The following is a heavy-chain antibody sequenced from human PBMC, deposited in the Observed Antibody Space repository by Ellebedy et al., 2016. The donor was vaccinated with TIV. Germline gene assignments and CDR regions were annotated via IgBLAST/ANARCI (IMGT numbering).Heavy chain of an antibody. CDR1: GFTFSSYA. V-gene: IGHV3-23*01. Sequence: GESLKISCEASGFTFSSYAMNWVRQAPGKGLEWVSATSGNGGSTYYAASVKGRFTISRDNSKNTLYLQMNSLRAEDTAVYYCSKVLRGVITSCWGDGFDVWGQGTTVTVSS. D-gene: IGHD3-10*01. CDR3: SKVLRGVITSCWGDGFDV. J-gene: IGHJ6*02. CDR2: TSGNGGST.